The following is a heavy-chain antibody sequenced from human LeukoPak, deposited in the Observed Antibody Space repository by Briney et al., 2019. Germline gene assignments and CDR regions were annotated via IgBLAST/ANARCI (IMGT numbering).Heavy chain of an antibody. CDR3: ARDLYTMVRGVIDY. V-gene: IGHV1-18*01. D-gene: IGHD3-10*01. CDR2: ISTNNGNT. Sequence: ASVKVSCKASGYTFTSYGIIWVRQAPGQGLEWMGWISTNNGNTNYAQKLQGRVTMTTDTSTSTAYLELRSLRSDDTAVYYCARDLYTMVRGVIDYWGQGTLVTVSS. CDR1: GYTFTSYG. J-gene: IGHJ4*02.